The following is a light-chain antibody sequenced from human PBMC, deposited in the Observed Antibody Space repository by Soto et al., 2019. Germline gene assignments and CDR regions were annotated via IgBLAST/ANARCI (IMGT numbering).Light chain of an antibody. CDR3: QQSFSTPT. Sequence: SQMPQSPSSLSPSILDRVNNNCRASQRINIYLNWYRQKPGKAPELLIYSASNLQSGVPSRFSGSGSGTDFTLTISGLQSEDFATYYCQQSFSTPTFGQGTRLEIK. CDR1: QRINIY. J-gene: IGKJ5*01. CDR2: SAS. V-gene: IGKV1-39*01.